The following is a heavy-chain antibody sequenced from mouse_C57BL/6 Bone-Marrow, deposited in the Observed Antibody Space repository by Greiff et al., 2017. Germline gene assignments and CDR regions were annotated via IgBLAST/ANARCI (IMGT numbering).Heavy chain of an antibody. CDR3: ARWLLRFAD. Sequence: QVQLQQPGAELVKPGASVKLSCKASGYTFTSYWMHWVKQRPGQGLEWIGMIHPNSGSTNYNEKFKSKATLTVDKSSSKAYMQLSNLTSEDSAFYYCARWLLRFADWGQGTLVTVSA. D-gene: IGHD2-3*01. CDR1: GYTFTSYW. CDR2: IHPNSGST. J-gene: IGHJ3*01. V-gene: IGHV1-64*01.